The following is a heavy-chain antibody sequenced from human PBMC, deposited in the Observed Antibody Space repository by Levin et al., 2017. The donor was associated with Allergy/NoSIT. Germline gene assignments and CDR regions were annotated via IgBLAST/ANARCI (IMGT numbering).Heavy chain of an antibody. CDR1: GYTFTGYY. V-gene: IGHV1-2*02. CDR3: ASNIRVDVWGSYRPEDAFDI. D-gene: IGHD3-16*02. Sequence: GESLKISCKASGYTFTGYYMHWVRQAPGQGLEWMGWINPNSGGTNYAQKFQGRVTMTRDTSISTAYMELSRLRSDDTAVYYCASNIRVDVWGSYRPEDAFDIWGQGTMVTVSS. J-gene: IGHJ3*02. CDR2: INPNSGGT.